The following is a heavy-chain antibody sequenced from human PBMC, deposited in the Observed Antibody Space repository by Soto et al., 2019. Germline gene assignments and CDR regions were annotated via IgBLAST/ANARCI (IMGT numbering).Heavy chain of an antibody. CDR2: IIPFFGTA. CDR1: GGTFSTFG. Sequence: SVKVSCKTSGGTFSTFGISWVRQAPGQGLEWMGGIIPFFGTAEYSQKFEDRITITADESTNTVYMDLRSLTSEDTAIYYCARTAPMDTGDKYYYDFWGQGALVTVSS. V-gene: IGHV1-69*13. J-gene: IGHJ4*02. D-gene: IGHD3-16*01. CDR3: ARTAPMDTGDKYYYDF.